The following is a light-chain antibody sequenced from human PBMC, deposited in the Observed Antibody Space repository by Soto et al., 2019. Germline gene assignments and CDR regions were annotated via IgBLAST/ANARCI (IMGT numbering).Light chain of an antibody. J-gene: IGLJ3*02. CDR2: SNT. V-gene: IGLV1-40*01. CDR1: SSNIGAGYD. Sequence: QAVVTQPPSVSGAPGQRVTISCTGSSSNIGAGYDVHWYQQLPRTAPKLLIYSNTNRPSGVPDRFSGSKSGTSASLALTGLELEDEADYYCQSSESVVSGTRVFGGGTKVTVL. CDR3: QSSESVVSGTRV.